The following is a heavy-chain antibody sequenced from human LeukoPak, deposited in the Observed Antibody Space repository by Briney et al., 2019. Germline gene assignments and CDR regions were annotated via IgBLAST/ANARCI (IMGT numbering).Heavy chain of an antibody. D-gene: IGHD4-11*01. CDR3: AKDAQRGFDFSNSLES. J-gene: IGHJ4*02. CDR1: GFTFSHYG. CDR2: IWNDGTDK. V-gene: IGHV3-33*06. Sequence: GGSLRLSCATSGFTFSHYGMHWVRQAPGKGLEWVAVIWNDGTDKYYGDSVKGRFTISRDNSKNTVYLQMNSLRVEGTAVYYCAKDAQRGFDFSNSLESWGQGTLVTVSS.